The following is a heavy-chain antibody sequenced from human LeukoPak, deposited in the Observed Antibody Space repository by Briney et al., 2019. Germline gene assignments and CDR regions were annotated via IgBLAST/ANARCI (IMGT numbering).Heavy chain of an antibody. J-gene: IGHJ4*02. V-gene: IGHV1-8*03. Sequence: ASVKVSYKASGYTFTSYDINWVRQATGQGLEWMGWMNPNSGNTGYAQKFQGRVTITTDESTSTAYMELSSLRSEDTAVYYCASGTMEPPFFDYWGQGTLVTVSS. CDR3: ASGTMEPPFFDY. CDR1: GYTFTSYD. CDR2: MNPNSGNT. D-gene: IGHD4/OR15-4a*01.